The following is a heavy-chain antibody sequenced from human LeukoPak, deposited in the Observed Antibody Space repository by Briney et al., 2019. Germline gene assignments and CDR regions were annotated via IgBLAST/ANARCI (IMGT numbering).Heavy chain of an antibody. J-gene: IGHJ4*02. D-gene: IGHD3-22*01. CDR3: AKVYDSSGYSLSYFDY. CDR2: IRGSGGST. CDR1: GFTFSSYG. V-gene: IGHV3-23*01. Sequence: GGSLRLSCAASGFTFSSYGMGWVRPAPGEGLEWVSAIRGSGGSTSYADSVKGRFTISRNHSKNTLYLQMNSLRAEDTAVYYCAKVYDSSGYSLSYFDYWGQGTLVTVSS.